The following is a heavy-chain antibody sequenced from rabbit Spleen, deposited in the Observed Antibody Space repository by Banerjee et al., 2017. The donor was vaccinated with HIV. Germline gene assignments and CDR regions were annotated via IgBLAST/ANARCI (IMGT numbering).Heavy chain of an antibody. J-gene: IGHJ4*01. CDR3: ARDLAGVIGWNFGW. CDR2: IDTGSSDFT. Sequence: QSLEESGGDLVKPGASLTLTCIASGVSFSGDSFSGDSYMCWVRQAPGKGLEWIVCIDTGSSDFTYFASWAKGRFTISKTSSTTVTLQMTSLTAADTATYFCARDLAGVIGWNFGWWGPGTLVTVS. D-gene: IGHD4-1*01. V-gene: IGHV1S40*01. CDR1: GVSFSGDSFSGDSY.